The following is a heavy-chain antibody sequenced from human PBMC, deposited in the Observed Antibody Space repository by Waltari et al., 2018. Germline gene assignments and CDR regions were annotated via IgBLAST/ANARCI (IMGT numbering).Heavy chain of an antibody. Sequence: EVQLVESGGGLVQPGGSLRLSCAGSGFTFSNSWVHWVRQAPGKGLEWLSRINSDGITTNYADSVKGRFTISRDNAKNTLYLEMNSLRAEDTAVYYCARAGYYRFDYWGQGTLVTVSS. CDR3: ARAGYYRFDY. D-gene: IGHD3-22*01. CDR2: INSDGITT. CDR1: GFTFSNSW. V-gene: IGHV3-74*01. J-gene: IGHJ4*02.